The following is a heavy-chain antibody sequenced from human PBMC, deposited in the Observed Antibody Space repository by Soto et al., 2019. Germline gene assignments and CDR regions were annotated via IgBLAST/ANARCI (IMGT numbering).Heavy chain of an antibody. CDR2: ISYDGSNK. J-gene: IGHJ4*02. D-gene: IGHD3-3*01. CDR1: GFTFSSYA. CDR3: ARGPWSGDYNYYFDY. Sequence: QVQLVESGGGVVQPGRSLRLSCAASGFTFSSYAMHWVRQAPGKGLEWVAVISYDGSNKYYADSVKGRFTISRDNSKKVLYLQISSLRAEDTALYYCARGPWSGDYNYYFDYGGQGTLVAV. V-gene: IGHV3-30-3*01.